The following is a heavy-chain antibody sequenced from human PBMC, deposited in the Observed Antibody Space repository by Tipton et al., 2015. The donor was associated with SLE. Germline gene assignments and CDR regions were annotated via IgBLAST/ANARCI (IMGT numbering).Heavy chain of an antibody. V-gene: IGHV1-2*02. D-gene: IGHD3-3*01. CDR3: ARARIVTFEVVKEAFDM. CDR1: GYSFTDYY. Sequence: VQLVQSGAEVRRPGASVKVSCKASGYSFTDYYMHWVRQAPGQGLEWMGWINPKSGGTYYSRSFQGRVTMTRDTSTSTGYMEINRLRSDDTAVYYCARARIVTFEVVKEAFDMWGQGTRVTVSS. J-gene: IGHJ3*02. CDR2: INPKSGGT.